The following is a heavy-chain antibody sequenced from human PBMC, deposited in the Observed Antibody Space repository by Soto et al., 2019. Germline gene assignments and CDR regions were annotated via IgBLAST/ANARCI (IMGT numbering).Heavy chain of an antibody. D-gene: IGHD3-10*01. Sequence: SETLSLTCTVSGGSISSSIYYGGWIRQPPGKGLEWIGSIFYSGSTYYNPSLKSRVTISVDTSKNQFSLKLYSVTAADTAMYYCARHNYGSGSTYFDYWGQGTLVTVSS. CDR1: GGSISSSIYY. J-gene: IGHJ4*02. V-gene: IGHV4-39*01. CDR3: ARHNYGSGSTYFDY. CDR2: IFYSGST.